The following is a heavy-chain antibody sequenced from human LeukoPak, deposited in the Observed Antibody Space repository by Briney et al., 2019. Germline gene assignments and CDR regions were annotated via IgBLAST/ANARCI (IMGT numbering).Heavy chain of an antibody. V-gene: IGHV3-21*01. J-gene: IGHJ3*02. CDR1: GFTFSSYS. D-gene: IGHD3-22*01. CDR2: ISSSSSYI. CDR3: ARERWGHDRDAFDI. Sequence: PGGSLRLSCAASGFTFSSYSMIWVRQAPGKGLEWVSSISSSSSYIYYADSVKGRFTISRDNAKNSLYLQMNSLRAEDTAVYYCARERWGHDRDAFDIWGQGTMVTVSS.